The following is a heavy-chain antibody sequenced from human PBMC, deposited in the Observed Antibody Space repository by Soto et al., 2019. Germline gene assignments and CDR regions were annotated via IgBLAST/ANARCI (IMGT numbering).Heavy chain of an antibody. CDR1: GGSISSYY. V-gene: IGHV4-59*01. D-gene: IGHD5-18*01. CDR2: IYYSGST. J-gene: IGHJ4*02. Sequence: SETLSLTCTVSGGSISSYYWSWIRQPPGKGLEWIGYIYYSGSTNYNPSLKSRVTISVDTSKNQFSLKLSSVTAADTAVYYCARGHVDTAMVDYWGQGTLVTVSS. CDR3: ARGHVDTAMVDY.